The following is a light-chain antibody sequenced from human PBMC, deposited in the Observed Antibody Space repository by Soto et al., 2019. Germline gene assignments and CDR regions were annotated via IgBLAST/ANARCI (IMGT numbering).Light chain of an antibody. Sequence: QSALTQPRSVSGSPGQSGTISCTGTSSDVGAYNFVSWCQQHPGKAPKLMIYDVSKRPSGVPGRFSGSKSGNTASLTISGLQSEDEADYYCCSYAGSYTWVFGTGTKLTVL. V-gene: IGLV2-11*01. J-gene: IGLJ1*01. CDR1: SSDVGAYNF. CDR2: DVS. CDR3: CSYAGSYTWV.